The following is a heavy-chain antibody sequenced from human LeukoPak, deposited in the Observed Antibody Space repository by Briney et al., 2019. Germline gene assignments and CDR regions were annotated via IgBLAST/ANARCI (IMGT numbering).Heavy chain of an antibody. Sequence: SATLSLTCTVSGRSISSYYWRSIRQPSREGRGWSGCIYYSGRTNYNPSLKSRVPISVDTSKNKISLKLSALTASDTPVYFCARADYGDSYHVWGKGTTVTVSS. CDR2: IYYSGRT. CDR1: GRSISSYY. CDR3: ARADYGDSYHV. J-gene: IGHJ6*04. D-gene: IGHD4-17*01. V-gene: IGHV4-59*01.